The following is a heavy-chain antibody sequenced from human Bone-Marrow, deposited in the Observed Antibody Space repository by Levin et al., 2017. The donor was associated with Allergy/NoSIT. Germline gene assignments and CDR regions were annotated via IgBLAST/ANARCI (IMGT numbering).Heavy chain of an antibody. D-gene: IGHD5-18*01. CDR2: IDESGST. CDR3: ARPTALVLSHYYYYMGV. Sequence: PSETLSLTCAVYGGSFSGYYWSWIRQPPGKGLEWIGEIDESGSTNYNPSLKSRITISVDTSKNQFSLKLRSVTAADTAVYYCARPTALVLSHYYYYMGVWGRGTTVTVSS. V-gene: IGHV4-34*01. J-gene: IGHJ6*03. CDR1: GGSFSGYY.